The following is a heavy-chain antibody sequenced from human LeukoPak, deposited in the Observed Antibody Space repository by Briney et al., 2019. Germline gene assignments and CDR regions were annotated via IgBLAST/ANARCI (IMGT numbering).Heavy chain of an antibody. CDR1: GFTFSDYY. CDR3: AKGRGYNYGYHCFDP. Sequence: GGSLRLSCAASGFTFSDYYMSWIRQAPGKGLEWVSGISGSGVSTYYADSVKGRFTISRDNSKNTLYLQMNSLRADDTAVYYCAKGRGYNYGYHCFDPWGQGTLVTVSS. V-gene: IGHV3-23*01. J-gene: IGHJ5*02. CDR2: ISGSGVST. D-gene: IGHD5-18*01.